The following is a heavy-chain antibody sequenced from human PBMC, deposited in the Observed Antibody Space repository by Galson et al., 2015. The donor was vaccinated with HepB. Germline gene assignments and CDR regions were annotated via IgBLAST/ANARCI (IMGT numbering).Heavy chain of an antibody. J-gene: IGHJ6*02. CDR1: GFTFSSYG. V-gene: IGHV3-33*06. CDR2: IWYDGSSK. D-gene: IGHD4-11*01. Sequence: SLRLSCAASGFTFSSYGMHWVRQAPGKGLEWVAVIWYDGSSKYYADSVKGRFTISRDNSKNTLYLQMNSLRAEDTAVYYCAKERNSNYFRYYYYYYGMDVWGQGTTVTVSS. CDR3: AKERNSNYFRYYYYYYGMDV.